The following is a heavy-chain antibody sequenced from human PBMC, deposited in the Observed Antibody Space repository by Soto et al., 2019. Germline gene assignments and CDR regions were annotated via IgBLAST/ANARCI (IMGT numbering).Heavy chain of an antibody. Sequence: QVQLQESGPGLVKPSETLSLTCTVSGGSISSYYWSWIRQPPGKGLEWIGYIYYSGSTNYNPSLXSXAXIXLDTSKNQCSLKLSSVTAADTAVYYCARVWGYYFDYWGQGTLVTVSS. V-gene: IGHV4-59*01. D-gene: IGHD3-16*01. CDR2: IYYSGST. CDR3: ARVWGYYFDY. CDR1: GGSISSYY. J-gene: IGHJ4*02.